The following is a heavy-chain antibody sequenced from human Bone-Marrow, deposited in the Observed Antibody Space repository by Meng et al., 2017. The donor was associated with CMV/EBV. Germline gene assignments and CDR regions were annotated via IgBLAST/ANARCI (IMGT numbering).Heavy chain of an antibody. J-gene: IGHJ6*02. CDR3: ARIPGSSWLSFRVEYYYNGMDV. CDR1: GYTFTSYD. CDR2: MNPNSGNT. D-gene: IGHD6-13*01. Sequence: ASVKVSCKASGYTFTSYDINWVRQATGQGLEWMGWMNPNSGNTGYAQKFQGRVTITRNTSISTAYMELSSLRSEDTAVYSCARIPGSSWLSFRVEYYYNGMDVWGQGTTVTVSS. V-gene: IGHV1-8*03.